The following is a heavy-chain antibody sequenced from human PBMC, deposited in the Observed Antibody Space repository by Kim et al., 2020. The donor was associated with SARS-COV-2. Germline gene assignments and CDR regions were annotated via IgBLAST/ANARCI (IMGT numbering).Heavy chain of an antibody. Sequence: YYADSVKGRFTISRDNAKNALYLQMNSLRAEDTAVYYCAREVGPRDAFDYWGQGTLVTVSS. D-gene: IGHD2-2*01. V-gene: IGHV3-21*01. CDR3: AREVGPRDAFDY. J-gene: IGHJ4*02.